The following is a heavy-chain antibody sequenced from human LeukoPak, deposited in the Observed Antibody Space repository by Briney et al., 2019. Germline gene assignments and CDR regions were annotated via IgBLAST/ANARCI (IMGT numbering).Heavy chain of an antibody. CDR1: CFSRITSGMC. Sequence: SGPTLVNPTQTLTLTCTITCFSRITSGMCVSWIRQPPGKALEWLARIDWVDDKYYSASLKTRLTISKDTSKNQVVLTMTNMDPVDTATYYCARILYGGNPYFDYWGQGTLVTVSS. CDR2: IDWVDDK. J-gene: IGHJ4*02. V-gene: IGHV2-70*11. D-gene: IGHD4-23*01. CDR3: ARILYGGNPYFDY.